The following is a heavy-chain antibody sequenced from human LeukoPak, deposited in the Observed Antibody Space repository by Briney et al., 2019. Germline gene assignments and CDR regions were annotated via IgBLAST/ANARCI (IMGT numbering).Heavy chain of an antibody. CDR2: ISGSGGST. J-gene: IGHJ4*02. CDR3: VNYYGSGSYYNFDY. D-gene: IGHD3-10*01. CDR1: GFTFSSYA. Sequence: GGSLRLSCAASGFTFSSYAMSWVRQAPGKGLEWVSAISGSGGSTYYADSVKGRFTISRDNSKNTLYLQMNSLRAEDTAVYYCVNYYGSGSYYNFDYWGQGTLVTVSS. V-gene: IGHV3-23*01.